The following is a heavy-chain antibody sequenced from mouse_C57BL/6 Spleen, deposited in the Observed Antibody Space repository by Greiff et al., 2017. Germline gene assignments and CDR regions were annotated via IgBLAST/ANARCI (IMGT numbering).Heavy chain of an antibody. CDR2: IDPSDSYP. J-gene: IGHJ1*03. Sequence: QVQLQQPGAELVMPGASVKLSCKASGYTFTSYWMHWVKQRPGQGLEWIGEIDPSDSYPNYNQKFKGKSTLTVDKSSSTAYMQLSSLTSEDAAVYYCARWYYGSREYFDVWGTGTTVTVSS. D-gene: IGHD1-1*01. V-gene: IGHV1-69*01. CDR3: ARWYYGSREYFDV. CDR1: GYTFTSYW.